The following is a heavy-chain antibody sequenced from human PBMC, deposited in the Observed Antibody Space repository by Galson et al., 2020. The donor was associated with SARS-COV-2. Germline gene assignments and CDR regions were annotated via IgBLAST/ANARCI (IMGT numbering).Heavy chain of an antibody. D-gene: IGHD3-10*01. CDR3: ARDIWFGSYWGTWLDP. CDR2: IPYSGGT. Sequence: SETLSLTCTVSSGSISSYYWSWVRKPPGKGLEWIGHIPYSGGTYYNPSLKSRVTMSVDTFKNQFSLNLNSVTAADTAVYYCARDIWFGSYWGTWLDPWGQGTLVTVSS. V-gene: IGHV4-59*01. J-gene: IGHJ5*02. CDR1: SGSISSYY.